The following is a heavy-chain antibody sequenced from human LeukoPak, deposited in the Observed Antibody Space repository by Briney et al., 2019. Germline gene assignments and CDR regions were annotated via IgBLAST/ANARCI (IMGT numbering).Heavy chain of an antibody. J-gene: IGHJ3*02. Sequence: GGSLRLSCAASGFTFSSYAMSWVRQAPGKGLEWVSAISGSGGSTYYADSVKGRFTISRDNSKNTLYLQMNSLRAEDTAVYYCAKVRAVYCSGGSCYSGAFDIWGQGTMVTVSS. D-gene: IGHD2-15*01. CDR2: ISGSGGST. CDR1: GFTFSSYA. V-gene: IGHV3-23*01. CDR3: AKVRAVYCSGGSCYSGAFDI.